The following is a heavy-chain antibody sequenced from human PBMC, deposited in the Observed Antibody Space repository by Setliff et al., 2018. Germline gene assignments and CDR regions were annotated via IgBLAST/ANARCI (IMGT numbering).Heavy chain of an antibody. CDR2: IYTSGST. Sequence: PSETLSLTCTVSGGSISNYYWSWIRQPAGKGLEWIGRIYTSGSTNYNPSLKSRITMSVDTSKNQFSLKLSSVTAADTAVYYCARRGISALSGAFDMWGQGTMVTVSS. D-gene: IGHD1-26*01. V-gene: IGHV4-4*07. J-gene: IGHJ3*02. CDR3: ARRGISALSGAFDM. CDR1: GGSISNYY.